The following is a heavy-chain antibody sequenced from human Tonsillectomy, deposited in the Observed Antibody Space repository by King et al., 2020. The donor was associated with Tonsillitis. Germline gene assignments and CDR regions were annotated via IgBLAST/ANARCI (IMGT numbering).Heavy chain of an antibody. J-gene: IGHJ4*02. CDR2: MYYSGST. D-gene: IGHD6-19*01. Sequence: LQLQESGPGLVKPSETLSLTCTVSGGSISSYYWSWIRQPPGKGLEWIGYMYYSGSTNYNPSLKSRVTISVDTSKNQFSLKLSSVTAADTAVYYCARTSGWYGKGRTYYFDYWGQGTLVTVSS. V-gene: IGHV4-59*01. CDR1: GGSISSYY. CDR3: ARTSGWYGKGRTYYFDY.